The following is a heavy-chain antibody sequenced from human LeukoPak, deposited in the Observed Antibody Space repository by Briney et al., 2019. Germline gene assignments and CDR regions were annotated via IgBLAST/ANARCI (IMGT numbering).Heavy chain of an antibody. D-gene: IGHD3-9*01. V-gene: IGHV3-21*01. CDR3: ARVGILTGYGSFDY. J-gene: IGHJ4*02. CDR1: GFTFSSYS. Sequence: PGGSLRLSCAASGFTFSSYSMKWVRQAPGKGLEWVSSISSSSSYIYYADSVKGRFTISRDNAKNSLYLQMNSLRAEDTAVYYCARVGILTGYGSFDYWGQGTLVTVSS. CDR2: ISSSSSYI.